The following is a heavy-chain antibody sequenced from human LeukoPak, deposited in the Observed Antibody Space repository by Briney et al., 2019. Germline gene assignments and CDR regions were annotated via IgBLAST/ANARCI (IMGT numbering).Heavy chain of an antibody. J-gene: IGHJ5*02. CDR1: GFTFSSYS. CDR3: ATYYSGQGWFDP. CDR2: VYNSGST. D-gene: IGHD6-19*01. V-gene: IGHV4-38-2*01. Sequence: PGGSLRLSCAASGFTFSSYSMNWVRQPPGKGLEWIGSVYNSGSTDYNPSLKSRVTISVDTSQTQFSLKLSSMTAADTAVYYCATYYSGQGWFDPWGQGTLVTVSS.